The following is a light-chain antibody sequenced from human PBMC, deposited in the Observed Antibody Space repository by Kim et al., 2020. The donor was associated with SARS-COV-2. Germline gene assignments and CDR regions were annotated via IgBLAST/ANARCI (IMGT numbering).Light chain of an antibody. CDR1: QTVSNTY. CDR2: AAS. Sequence: EIVLTQSPGTLSLSQGERATLSCRTSQTVSNTYLAWYQKRPGQAPRLLIYAASTRATDIPDRFIGSGSGTDFTLTITRLEPDDFAVYYCQHAGRSLWTFGQGTKVDIK. V-gene: IGKV3-20*01. J-gene: IGKJ1*01. CDR3: QHAGRSLWT.